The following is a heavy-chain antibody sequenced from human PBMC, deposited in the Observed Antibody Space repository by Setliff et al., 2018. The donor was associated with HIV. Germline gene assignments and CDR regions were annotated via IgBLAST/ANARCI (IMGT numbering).Heavy chain of an antibody. CDR1: GFTFDDYA. J-gene: IGHJ4*02. CDR3: TRDRRGSSAWSGYMGGFVY. V-gene: IGHV3-49*04. CDR2: VRSKRNGGTT. Sequence: GGSLRLSCAASGFTFDDYALTWVRQAPGKGLEWVGFVRSKRNGGTTDSAASVKGRFTISRDDAKTIAYLHMNSLTTDDTAVYFCTRDRRGSSAWSGYMGGFVYWGQGTLVTVSS. D-gene: IGHD3-3*01.